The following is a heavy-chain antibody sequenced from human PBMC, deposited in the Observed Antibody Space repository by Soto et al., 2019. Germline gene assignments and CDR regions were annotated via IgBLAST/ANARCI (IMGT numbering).Heavy chain of an antibody. V-gene: IGHV4-34*01. D-gene: IGHD3-22*01. J-gene: IGHJ4*02. CDR2: INHSGST. Sequence: TSETLSLTCAVYGGSLSGYNWNWIRQPPGKGLEWIGEINHSGSTDYNPSLKSRVTISLDTSKNQFSLKLASVTAADTAVYYCARAPPTARTYYYDSSGYSPLDYWGQGTLVTVSS. CDR3: ARAPPTARTYYYDSSGYSPLDY. CDR1: GGSLSGYN.